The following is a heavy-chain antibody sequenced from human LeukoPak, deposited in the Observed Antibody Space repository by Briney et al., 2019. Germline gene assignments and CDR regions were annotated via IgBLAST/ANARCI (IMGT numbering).Heavy chain of an antibody. CDR1: GYTFTSYD. Sequence: ASVKFSCKASGYTFTSYDINWVRQATGQGLEWMGWMNPNSGNTGYAQKFQGRVTMTRNTSISTAYMELSSLRSEDTAVYYCARVFTTGTRVYNWFDPWGQGTLVTVSS. CDR3: ARVFTTGTRVYNWFDP. D-gene: IGHD1-1*01. CDR2: MNPNSGNT. J-gene: IGHJ5*02. V-gene: IGHV1-8*01.